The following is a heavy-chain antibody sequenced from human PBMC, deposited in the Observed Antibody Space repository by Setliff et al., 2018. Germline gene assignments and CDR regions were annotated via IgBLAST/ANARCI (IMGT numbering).Heavy chain of an antibody. V-gene: IGHV4-31*03. CDR1: GGSISSGGYY. J-gene: IGHJ4*02. Sequence: KPSETLSLTCTVSGGSISSGGYYWSWIRQHPGKGLEWIGYIYYSGSTYYNQSLKSRVTISVDTSKDQFSLKLSSVTAADTAVYYCARRATYYNFWSGYYDYWGQGTLVTVSS. CDR2: IYYSGST. CDR3: ARRATYYNFWSGYYDY. D-gene: IGHD3-3*01.